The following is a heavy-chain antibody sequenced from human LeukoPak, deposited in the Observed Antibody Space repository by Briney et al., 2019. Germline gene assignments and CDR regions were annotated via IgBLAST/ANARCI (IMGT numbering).Heavy chain of an antibody. CDR2: ISYDGSNK. J-gene: IGHJ4*02. CDR1: GFTFSSSG. V-gene: IGHV3-30*18. Sequence: GGSLRLSCAASGFTFSSSGMHWVRQAPGKGLEWVAVISYDGSNKYYADSVKGRFAFSRDNSKNTLYLQMNSLRAEDTAVYYCAKEYCSNSVCHSLDYWGQGTLVTVSS. D-gene: IGHD2-8*01. CDR3: AKEYCSNSVCHSLDY.